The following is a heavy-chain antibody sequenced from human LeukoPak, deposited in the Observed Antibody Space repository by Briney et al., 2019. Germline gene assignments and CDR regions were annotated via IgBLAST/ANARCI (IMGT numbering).Heavy chain of an antibody. CDR1: GFSFDDYD. Sequence: GGSLRLSCAASGFSFDDYDMHWVRQAPGKGLEWVSGIRWKTGGSDYADSVRGRFTISKDNAKNSLYLQLNSLRVEDTALYYCAKVMGGHGGGFDHWGQGTLVIVSS. CDR2: IRWKTGGS. J-gene: IGHJ4*01. V-gene: IGHV3-9*01. D-gene: IGHD5-12*01. CDR3: AKVMGGHGGGFDH.